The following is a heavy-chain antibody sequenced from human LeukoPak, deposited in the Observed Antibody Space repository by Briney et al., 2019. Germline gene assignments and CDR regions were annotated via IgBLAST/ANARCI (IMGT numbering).Heavy chain of an antibody. CDR3: ARDLDSGSYSGYYYYGMDV. J-gene: IGHJ6*02. CDR1: GFTFSSYG. D-gene: IGHD1-26*01. CDR2: IWYDGSNK. Sequence: GGSLRLSCAASGFTFSSYGMHWVRQAPGKGLEWVAVIWYDGSNKYYADSVKGRFTISRDNSMNTLYLQMNSLRAEDTAVYYCARDLDSGSYSGYYYYGMDVWGQGTTVTVSS. V-gene: IGHV3-33*01.